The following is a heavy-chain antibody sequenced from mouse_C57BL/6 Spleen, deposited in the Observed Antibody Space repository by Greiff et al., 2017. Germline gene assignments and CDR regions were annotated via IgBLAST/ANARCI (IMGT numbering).Heavy chain of an antibody. CDR3: ARIYPHAMDY. D-gene: IGHD1-1*01. CDR1: GFTFSSYG. J-gene: IGHJ4*01. V-gene: IGHV5-6*01. Sequence: EVQGVESGGDLVKPGGSLKLSCAASGFTFSSYGMSWVRQTPDKRLEWVATISSGGSYTYYPDSVKGRFTISRDNAKNTLYLQMSSLKSEDTAMYYCARIYPHAMDYWGQGTSVTVSS. CDR2: ISSGGSYT.